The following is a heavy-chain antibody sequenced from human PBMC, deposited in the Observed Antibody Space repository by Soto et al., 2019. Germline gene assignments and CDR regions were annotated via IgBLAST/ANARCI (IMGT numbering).Heavy chain of an antibody. CDR1: GYTFTSYG. CDR3: ARAKRGPAAHLAYNWFDP. Sequence: ASVKVSCKASGYTFTSYGISWVRQAPGQGLEWMGWISAYNGNTNYAQKLQGRVTMTTDTSTSTAYMELRSLRSDDTAVYYCARAKRGPAAHLAYNWFDPWGQGTLVTVSS. V-gene: IGHV1-18*04. D-gene: IGHD2-2*01. J-gene: IGHJ5*02. CDR2: ISAYNGNT.